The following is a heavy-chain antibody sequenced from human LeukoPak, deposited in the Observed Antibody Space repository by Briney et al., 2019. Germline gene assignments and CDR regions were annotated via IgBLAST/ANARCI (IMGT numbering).Heavy chain of an antibody. CDR2: INPLSSGT. Sequence: GASVKVSCKTSGYTFTAYYMHWVRQAPGQGLEWMGWINPLSSGTTYAQKFQGRVTMTRDTSISTAYMELSRLRSDDTAVYYCARYSGSNYNYFDYWGQGTQVTVSS. CDR1: GYTFTAYY. J-gene: IGHJ4*02. V-gene: IGHV1-2*02. CDR3: ARYSGSNYNYFDY. D-gene: IGHD1-26*01.